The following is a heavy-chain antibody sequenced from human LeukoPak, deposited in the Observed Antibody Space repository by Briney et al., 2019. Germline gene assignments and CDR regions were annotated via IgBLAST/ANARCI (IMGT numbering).Heavy chain of an antibody. Sequence: ASVKVSCKASRYIFTSYYIHWVRQDPGQGLEWMGWINPNNGGTKYGKKFQGRVTMTSDTSISTAYMELSRLRYDDTAMYYCARDRGSSWFGDYWGQGTLVTVSS. CDR3: ARDRGSSWFGDY. CDR2: INPNNGGT. V-gene: IGHV1-2*02. CDR1: RYIFTSYY. D-gene: IGHD6-13*01. J-gene: IGHJ4*02.